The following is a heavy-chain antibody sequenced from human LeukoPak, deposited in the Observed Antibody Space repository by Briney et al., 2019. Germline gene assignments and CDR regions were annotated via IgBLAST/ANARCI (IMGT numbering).Heavy chain of an antibody. CDR3: ASVSSGYPYYFDY. CDR2: IYYSGST. V-gene: IGHV4-59*08. Sequence: SETLSLTCTVSGGSISSYYWSWIRQPPGKGLEWIGYIYYSGSTNYNPSLKSRVTISVDTSKNQFSLKLSSVTAADTAVYYCASVSSGYPYYFDYWGQGTLVTVSS. D-gene: IGHD3-22*01. J-gene: IGHJ4*02. CDR1: GGSISSYY.